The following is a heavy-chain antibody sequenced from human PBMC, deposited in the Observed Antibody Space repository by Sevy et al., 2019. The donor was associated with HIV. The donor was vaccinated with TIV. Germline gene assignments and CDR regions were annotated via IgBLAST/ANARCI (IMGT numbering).Heavy chain of an antibody. Sequence: ASVKVSCKASGYTFTSYGISWVRQAPGQGLEWMGWISAYNGNTNYAQKLQGRVTMTTDTSTSTAYMELRSLRSDDTAVYYCARDGRIDTAMARDAFDIWGQGTTVTVSS. CDR1: GYTFTSYG. J-gene: IGHJ3*02. D-gene: IGHD5-18*01. CDR2: ISAYNGNT. CDR3: ARDGRIDTAMARDAFDI. V-gene: IGHV1-18*01.